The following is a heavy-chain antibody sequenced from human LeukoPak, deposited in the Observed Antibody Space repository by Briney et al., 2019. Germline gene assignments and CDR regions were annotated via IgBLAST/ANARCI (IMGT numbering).Heavy chain of an antibody. D-gene: IGHD6-13*01. CDR2: IYYSGTT. V-gene: IGHV4-59*08. CDR1: GGSISSYY. CDR3: ARLEQQPNYYYYGLDV. Sequence: SETLSLTCTVSGGSISSYYWSWIRQPPGKGLEWLGYIYYSGTTNYNPSLKSRVTISVDTSKNQFSLKLSSVTAADTAVYYCARLEQQPNYYYYGLDVWGQGTTVTVSS. J-gene: IGHJ6*02.